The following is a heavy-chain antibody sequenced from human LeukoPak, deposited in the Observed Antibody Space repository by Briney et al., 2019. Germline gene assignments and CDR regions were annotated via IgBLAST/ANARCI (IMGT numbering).Heavy chain of an antibody. Sequence: PSETLSLTCTVSGGSVSSGSYYWSWIRQPPGKGLEWIGYIHYSGTTNYNPSLKSRVTMSVDTSKNLFSLNLSSMTAADTAVYYCARYYSGSYSYYFDYWGQGTLVTVSS. CDR3: ARYYSGSYSYYFDY. CDR1: GGSVSSGSYY. J-gene: IGHJ4*02. CDR2: IHYSGTT. V-gene: IGHV4-61*01. D-gene: IGHD1-26*01.